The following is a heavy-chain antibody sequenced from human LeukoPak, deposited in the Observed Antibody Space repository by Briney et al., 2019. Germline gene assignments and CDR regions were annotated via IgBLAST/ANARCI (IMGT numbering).Heavy chain of an antibody. CDR2: IYYSGST. D-gene: IGHD6-13*01. V-gene: IGHV4-59*08. CDR3: ARHLQGIAAAGRFDP. J-gene: IGHJ5*02. Sequence: SETLSLTCTVSGGSISSYYWSWIRQPPGKGLEWIGYIYYSGSTNYNPSLKSRVTISVDTSKNQFSLKLSSVTAADTAVYYCARHLQGIAAAGRFDPWGQGTLVTVSS. CDR1: GGSISSYY.